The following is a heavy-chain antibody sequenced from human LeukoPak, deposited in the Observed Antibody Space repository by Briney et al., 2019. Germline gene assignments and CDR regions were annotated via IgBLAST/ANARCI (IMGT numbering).Heavy chain of an antibody. Sequence: GGSLRLSCAASGFTFSSYAMSWVRQAPGKGLEWVSAISGSGGSTYYADSVKGRFTISRDNSKNTLYLQMNSLRAEDTAVYYCAKRKLSYCSGGSCSHFDYWGQGTLVTVSS. CDR2: ISGSGGST. J-gene: IGHJ4*02. D-gene: IGHD2-15*01. CDR1: GFTFSSYA. V-gene: IGHV3-23*01. CDR3: AKRKLSYCSGGSCSHFDY.